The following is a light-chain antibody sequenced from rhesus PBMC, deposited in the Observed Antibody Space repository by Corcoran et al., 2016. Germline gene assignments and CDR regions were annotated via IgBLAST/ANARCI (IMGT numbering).Light chain of an antibody. V-gene: IGKV1S6*01. CDR3: QQHNSNPYS. J-gene: IGKJ2*01. Sequence: DIQMTQSPSSLSASVGDRVTITCQASQGISNWLTGYQQKPGKAPKPRIYGASSLESGVPSRFSGSGSRTEFTLTIRSLQPEDITTYYCQQHNSNPYSFGQWTKVEIK. CDR1: QGISNW. CDR2: GAS.